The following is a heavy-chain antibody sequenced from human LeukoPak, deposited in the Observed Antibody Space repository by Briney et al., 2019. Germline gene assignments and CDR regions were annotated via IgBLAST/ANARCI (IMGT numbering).Heavy chain of an antibody. CDR3: AQRLVSKYYFDY. CDR2: INSDGSIT. V-gene: IGHV3-74*01. Sequence: GGSLRLSCAASGFTFSTYWMHWVRQAPGKGLVWVSRINSDGSITTYADSVKGRFTISRDNAKKTLYLQMNSLRAEDTAVYYCAQRLVSKYYFDYWGQGTPVTVSS. D-gene: IGHD6-13*01. CDR1: GFTFSTYW. J-gene: IGHJ4*02.